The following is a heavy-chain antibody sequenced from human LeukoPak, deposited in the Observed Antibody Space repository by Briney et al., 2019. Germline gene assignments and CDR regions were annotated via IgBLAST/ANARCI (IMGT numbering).Heavy chain of an antibody. CDR1: GFTFSSYA. D-gene: IGHD3-9*01. CDR2: ISGSGGST. V-gene: IGHV3-23*01. Sequence: PGGSLRLSCAASGFTFSSYAMSWVRQAPGKGLEWVSAISGSGGSTYYADSVKGRFTISRDNSKNTLYLQMNSLRAEDAAVYYCAKGARDYDILTGYGYWGQGTLVTVSS. CDR3: AKGARDYDILTGYGY. J-gene: IGHJ4*02.